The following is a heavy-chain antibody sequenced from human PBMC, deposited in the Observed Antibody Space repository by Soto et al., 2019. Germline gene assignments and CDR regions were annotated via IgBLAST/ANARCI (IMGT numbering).Heavy chain of an antibody. CDR3: AKDLGSGWIQLWSPVFPDY. CDR2: ISYDGSNK. Sequence: QVQLVESGGGVVQPGRSLRLSCAASGFTFSSYGMHWVRQAPGKGLEWVAVISYDGSNKYYADSVKGRFTISRDNSKNTLYLQMNSLRAEDTAVYYCAKDLGSGWIQLWSPVFPDYWGQGTLVTVSS. CDR1: GFTFSSYG. D-gene: IGHD5-18*01. J-gene: IGHJ4*02. V-gene: IGHV3-30*18.